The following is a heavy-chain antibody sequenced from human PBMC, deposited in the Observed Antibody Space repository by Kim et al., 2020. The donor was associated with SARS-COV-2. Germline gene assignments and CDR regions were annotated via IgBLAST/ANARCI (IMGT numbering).Heavy chain of an antibody. D-gene: IGHD6-6*01. Sequence: GGSLRISCEASGFTFNNYAMSWVRQAPGKGLEWVSSVSAGGSTYYADSVKGRFTISRDNSKNTLYLQMNSLRAEDTAIYYCATISPRPGGYFDYWGQGTLVTVSS. J-gene: IGHJ4*02. CDR2: VSAGGST. CDR1: GFTFNNYA. V-gene: IGHV3-23*01. CDR3: ATISPRPGGYFDY.